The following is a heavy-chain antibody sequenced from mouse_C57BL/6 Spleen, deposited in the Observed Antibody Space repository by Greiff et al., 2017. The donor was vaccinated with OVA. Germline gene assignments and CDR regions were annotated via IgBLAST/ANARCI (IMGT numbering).Heavy chain of an antibody. CDR1: GFSLTSYG. J-gene: IGHJ4*01. D-gene: IGHD2-5*01. V-gene: IGHV2-2*01. CDR3: AVSYYSNPYAMDY. CDR2: IWSGGST. Sequence: VQLQESGPGLVQPSQSLSITCTVSGFSLTSYGVHWVRQSPGKGLEWLGVIWSGGSTDYNAAFISRLSISKDNSKSQVFFKMNSLQADDTAIYYCAVSYYSNPYAMDYWGQGTSVTVSS.